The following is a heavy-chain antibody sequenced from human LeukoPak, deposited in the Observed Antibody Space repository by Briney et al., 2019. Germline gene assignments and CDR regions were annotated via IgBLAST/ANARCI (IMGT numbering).Heavy chain of an antibody. D-gene: IGHD2-15*01. CDR1: GGSISSGGYY. Sequence: SVTLSLTCTVSGGSISSGGYYWSWIRQHAGKGLEWIRYIYYSGSTYYNLSLKSRVTISVDTSKNQFSPKLSSVTAADTAVYYCAREGNYCSGGSCYPGWFDPWGQGTLVTVSS. V-gene: IGHV4-31*03. CDR3: AREGNYCSGGSCYPGWFDP. CDR2: IYYSGST. J-gene: IGHJ5*02.